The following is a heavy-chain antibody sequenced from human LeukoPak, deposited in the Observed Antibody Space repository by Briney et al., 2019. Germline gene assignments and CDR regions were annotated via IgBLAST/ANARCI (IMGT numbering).Heavy chain of an antibody. D-gene: IGHD2-15*01. Sequence: PSETLSLTCTVSGGSISSSSYYWGCIRQPPGKGLESIGSIYYSGSTYYNPSLKSRVTISVDTSKNQFSLKLSSVTAADTAVYYCARQDVVVVAATPDVFDYWGQGTLVTVSS. CDR3: ARQDVVVVAATPDVFDY. V-gene: IGHV4-39*01. CDR2: IYYSGST. J-gene: IGHJ4*02. CDR1: GGSISSSSYY.